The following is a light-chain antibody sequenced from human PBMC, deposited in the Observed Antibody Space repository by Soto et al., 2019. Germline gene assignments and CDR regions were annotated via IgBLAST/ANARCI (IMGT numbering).Light chain of an antibody. V-gene: IGKV3-20*01. CDR1: XSLSPDS. J-gene: IGKJ4*02. CDR2: CXS. Sequence: ENLFTQFAGTLSLSPGDRGTLSCRDTXSLSPDSLAWYQQKPGQAPRXAIACXSSMAKGSPDRLSGSGSVTDFTLTISRLDPEDFAVYYFHQYGSAPRTFGGGTKVDIK. CDR3: HQYGSAPRT.